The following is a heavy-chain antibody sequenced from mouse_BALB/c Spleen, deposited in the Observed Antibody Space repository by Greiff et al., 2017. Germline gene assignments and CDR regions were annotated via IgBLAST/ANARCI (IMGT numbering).Heavy chain of an antibody. Sequence: EVHLVESGGGLVQPGGSRKLSCAASGFTFSSFGMHWVRQAPEKGLEWVAYISSGSSTIYYADTVKGRFTISRDNPKNTLFLQMTSLRSEDTAMYYCARLTTATVAYWGQGTLVTVSA. CDR1: GFTFSSFG. V-gene: IGHV5-17*02. CDR3: ARLTTATVAY. CDR2: ISSGSSTI. J-gene: IGHJ3*01. D-gene: IGHD1-2*01.